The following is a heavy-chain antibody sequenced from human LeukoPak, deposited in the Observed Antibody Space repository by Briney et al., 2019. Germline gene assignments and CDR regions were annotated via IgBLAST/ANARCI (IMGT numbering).Heavy chain of an antibody. V-gene: IGHV1-8*01. Sequence: MGWMKPNSGNTGYAQKFQGRVTMTRDTSINTAYMELSSLRPDDTAIYYCARGHGSGFDPWGQGTLVTVSS. D-gene: IGHD3-10*01. CDR3: ARGHGSGFDP. J-gene: IGHJ5*02. CDR2: MKPNSGNT.